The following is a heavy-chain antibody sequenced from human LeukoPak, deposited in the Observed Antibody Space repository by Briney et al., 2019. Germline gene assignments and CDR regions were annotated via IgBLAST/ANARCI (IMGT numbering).Heavy chain of an antibody. J-gene: IGHJ4*02. D-gene: IGHD3-16*01. CDR2: INSDGSSI. CDR3: ARRSQLGGFYDY. Sequence: GGSLRLSCAASGFTFSSHWMHWVRQAPGKGLVWVSRINSDGSSISYADSVKGRFTISRDSAKNTLYLEMNSLRAEDTALYYCARRSQLGGFYDYWGQGTLVTVSS. V-gene: IGHV3-74*01. CDR1: GFTFSSHW.